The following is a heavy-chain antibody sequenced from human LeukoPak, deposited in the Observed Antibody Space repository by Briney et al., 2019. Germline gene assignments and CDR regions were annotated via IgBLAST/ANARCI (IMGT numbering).Heavy chain of an antibody. CDR2: VNHRGIS. J-gene: IGHJ4*02. V-gene: IGHV4-34*01. CDR3: ARRPPSMITSGGIVGHFDY. D-gene: IGHD3-16*02. CDR1: GGHFSGYL. Sequence: SETLSLTCAVSGGHFSGYLWTWIRQPPGKGLEWIGEVNHRGISNYHPSLRSRVSISVGTSSNQFSLKLTSVTTADTAVYYCARRPPSMITSGGIVGHFDYWGPGTLVTVSS.